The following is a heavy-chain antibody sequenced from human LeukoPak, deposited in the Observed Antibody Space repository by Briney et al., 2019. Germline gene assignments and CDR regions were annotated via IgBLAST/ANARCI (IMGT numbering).Heavy chain of an antibody. V-gene: IGHV4-34*01. D-gene: IGHD2-15*01. Sequence: SETLSLTCAIYGGSFGGYYWSWIRQSPGKGLEWIGEINHSGSINYNPSLKSRVTILVDTSKNQFSLKLSSMTAADTAVYYCARFPCSGDSCYSGIRAFDIWGQGTMVTVSS. CDR3: ARFPCSGDSCYSGIRAFDI. CDR1: GGSFGGYY. J-gene: IGHJ3*02. CDR2: INHSGSI.